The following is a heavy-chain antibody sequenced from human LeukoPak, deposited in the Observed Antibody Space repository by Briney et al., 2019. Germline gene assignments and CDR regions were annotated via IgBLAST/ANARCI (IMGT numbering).Heavy chain of an antibody. D-gene: IGHD6-13*01. Sequence: PGGSLRLSCAASGFTFSSYVMHWVRQAPGKGLEWVAIISYDGSNEYYADSVKGRFTISRDNSKNTLYLQMNSLRAADTAVYYCARDSRAAGSPNWFDPWGQGTLVTVSS. CDR2: ISYDGSNE. CDR1: GFTFSSYV. J-gene: IGHJ5*02. V-gene: IGHV3-30*04. CDR3: ARDSRAAGSPNWFDP.